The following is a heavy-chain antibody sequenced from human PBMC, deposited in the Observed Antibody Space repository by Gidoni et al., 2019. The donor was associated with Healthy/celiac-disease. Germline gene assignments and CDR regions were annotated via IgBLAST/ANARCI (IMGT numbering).Heavy chain of an antibody. J-gene: IGHJ5*02. V-gene: IGHV4-39*07. CDR1: GGSISSSSYY. CDR3: ARDESLFWGTDRWFDP. D-gene: IGHD3-16*01. Sequence: QLQLQESGPGLVTPSETLSLTCTVSGGSISSSSYYWGWIRQPPGKGLEWIGSIYYSGSTYYNPSLKSRVTISVDTSKNQFSLKLSSVTAADTAVYYCARDESLFWGTDRWFDPWGQGTLVTVSS. CDR2: IYYSGST.